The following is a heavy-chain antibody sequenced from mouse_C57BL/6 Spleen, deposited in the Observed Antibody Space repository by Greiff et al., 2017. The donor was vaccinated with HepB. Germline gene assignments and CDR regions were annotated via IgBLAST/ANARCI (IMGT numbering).Heavy chain of an antibody. Sequence: VQLQQSGPELVKPGASVKISCKASGYAFSSSWMNWVKQRPGKGLEWIGRIYPGDGDTNYNGKFKGKATLTADKSSSTAYMQLSSLTSEDSAVYFCAREFPLITTVVAPFFDYWGQGTTLTVSS. J-gene: IGHJ2*01. CDR1: GYAFSSSW. CDR3: AREFPLITTVVAPFFDY. CDR2: IYPGDGDT. D-gene: IGHD1-1*01. V-gene: IGHV1-82*01.